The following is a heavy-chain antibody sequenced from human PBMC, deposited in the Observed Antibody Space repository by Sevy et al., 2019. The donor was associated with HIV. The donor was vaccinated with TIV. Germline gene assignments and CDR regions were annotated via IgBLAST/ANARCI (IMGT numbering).Heavy chain of an antibody. D-gene: IGHD3-22*01. V-gene: IGHV4-59*11. Sequence: SETLSLTCAISGGSISGHYWGWIRQPPGKGLEWIAYIYDSGSSNYNPSLSGRVTISVDTSKNQYSLRLGSVTAADTAVYYCARGGALTYYDTTGFQNYFDSWGPGTLVTVSS. CDR3: ARGGALTYYDTTGFQNYFDS. J-gene: IGHJ4*02. CDR1: GGSISGHY. CDR2: IYDSGSS.